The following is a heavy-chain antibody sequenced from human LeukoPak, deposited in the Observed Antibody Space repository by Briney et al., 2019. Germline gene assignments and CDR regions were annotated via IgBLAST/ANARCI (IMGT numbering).Heavy chain of an antibody. V-gene: IGHV1-69*06. D-gene: IGHD2-15*01. CDR1: GGTFSSYA. Sequence: SVKVSCKASGGTFSSYAISWVRQAPGQGLEWMGGIIPIFGTANYAQKFQGRVTITADKSTSTAYMELSSLRSEDTAVYYCARTVVAADHDAFDIWGQGTMVTVSS. CDR2: IIPIFGTA. J-gene: IGHJ3*02. CDR3: ARTVVAADHDAFDI.